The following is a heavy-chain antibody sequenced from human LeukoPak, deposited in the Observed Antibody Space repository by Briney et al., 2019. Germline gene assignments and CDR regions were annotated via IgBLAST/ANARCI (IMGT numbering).Heavy chain of an antibody. Sequence: PGGSLRLSCGASGFIFGTYWMGWVRQAPGKGLEWVANISPGDSERNYVDSVKGRFTISRDNARNSLYLQLNSLRAEDTAVYYCARGGFTTKSPGGWGQGTLVTVSS. V-gene: IGHV3-7*01. CDR3: ARGGFTTKSPGG. D-gene: IGHD1-1*01. CDR2: ISPGDSER. CDR1: GFIFGTYW. J-gene: IGHJ4*02.